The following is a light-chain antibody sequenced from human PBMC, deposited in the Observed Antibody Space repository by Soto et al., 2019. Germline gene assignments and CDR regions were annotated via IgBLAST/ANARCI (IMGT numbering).Light chain of an antibody. V-gene: IGKV3-11*01. CDR2: DAS. CDR1: ESVSYY. CDR3: QQRHHWLRT. J-gene: IGKJ2*01. Sequence: EIVLTQSPATLSLSPGERATLSCRASESVSYYLAWYQQKPGQAPRLLIYDASTRAAGIPARFSGSGSETAFTLTISSLEPDDFAVYYCQQRHHWLRTFGQGTKLEI.